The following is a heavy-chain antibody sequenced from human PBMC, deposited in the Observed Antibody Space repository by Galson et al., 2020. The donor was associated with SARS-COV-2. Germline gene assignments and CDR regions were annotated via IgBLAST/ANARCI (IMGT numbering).Heavy chain of an antibody. V-gene: IGHV4-39*07. CDR1: GCSISSSSYY. CDR2: IYYSGST. CDR3: ARSRRSYSLLFDY. Sequence: SETLSLTCTVSGCSISSSSYYWVWIRQPPGKGREGIGSIYYSGSTYYNPSLKSRVTISVDTSKNQFSLKLSSVTAADTAVYYCARSRRSYSLLFDYWGQGTLVTVSS. J-gene: IGHJ4*02. D-gene: IGHD1-26*01.